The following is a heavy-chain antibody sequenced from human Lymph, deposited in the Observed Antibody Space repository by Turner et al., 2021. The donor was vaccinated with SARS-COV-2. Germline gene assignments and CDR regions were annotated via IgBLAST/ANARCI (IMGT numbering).Heavy chain of an antibody. CDR1: GFTFDEYA. Sequence: EVQLVESGGGLVQPGRSLRLSCAASGFTFDEYAMHWVRQAPGKVLELVSGISWNSGSIGYAVSVKGRFTISRDNAKNSLYLQMNSLRSEDTALYYCAKGRRFGMDVWGQGTTVTVSS. CDR3: AKGRRFGMDV. CDR2: ISWNSGSI. V-gene: IGHV3-9*01. J-gene: IGHJ6*02.